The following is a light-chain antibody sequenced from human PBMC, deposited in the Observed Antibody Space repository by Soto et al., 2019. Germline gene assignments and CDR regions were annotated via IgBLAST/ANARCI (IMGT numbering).Light chain of an antibody. V-gene: IGLV2-14*03. Sequence: QSALTQPASVSGSPGQSITISCTGTSNDVGGYDFVSWYQQHPGKAPKLVMYDVTIRPSGASNRFSGSKSGHTASLTISGLQAEDEADYYCSSYTSSSTLAFGGGTKLTV. CDR3: SSYTSSSTLA. J-gene: IGLJ3*02. CDR1: SNDVGGYDF. CDR2: DVT.